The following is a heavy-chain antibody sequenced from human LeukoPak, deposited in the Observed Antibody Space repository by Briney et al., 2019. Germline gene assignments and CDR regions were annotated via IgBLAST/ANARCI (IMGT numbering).Heavy chain of an antibody. CDR3: ARLRVAVIDY. D-gene: IGHD6-19*01. CDR1: GGSISSRSYY. CDR2: IYYSGST. V-gene: IGHV4-39*01. Sequence: PSETLSLTCTVSGGSISSRSYYWGWIRQPPGKGLEWIGSIYYSGSTYYNPSLKSRVPISVDTSKNQFSLKLSSVTAADTAVYYCARLRVAVIDYWGQGTLVTVSS. J-gene: IGHJ4*02.